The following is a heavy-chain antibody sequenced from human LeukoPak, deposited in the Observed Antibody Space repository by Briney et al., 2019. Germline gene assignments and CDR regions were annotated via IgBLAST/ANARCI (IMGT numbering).Heavy chain of an antibody. CDR2: IYTSGST. D-gene: IGHD3-22*01. CDR3: ARATYYYDSSGRTDAFDI. V-gene: IGHV4-61*02. CDR1: GGSISSGSYY. J-gene: IGHJ3*02. Sequence: PSETLSLTCTVSGGSISSGSYYWGWIRQPAGKGLEWIGRIYTSGSTNYNPSLESRVTISVDTSKNQFSLKLSSVTAADTAVYYCARATYYYDSSGRTDAFDIWGQGTMVTVSS.